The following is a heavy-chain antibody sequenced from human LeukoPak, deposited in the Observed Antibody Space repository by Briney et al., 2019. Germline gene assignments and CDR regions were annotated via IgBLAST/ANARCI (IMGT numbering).Heavy chain of an antibody. D-gene: IGHD3-9*01. J-gene: IGHJ5*02. V-gene: IGHV3-73*01. CDR2: IRSKANSYAT. CDR3: TRHVEYDILTGYLNWFDP. CDR1: GFTFSGSA. Sequence: GGSLRLSCAASGFTFSGSAMHWVRQASGKGLEWVGRIRSKANSYATAYAASVKGRFTISRDDSKNTAYLQMNSLKTEDTAVYYCTRHVEYDILTGYLNWFDPWGQGTLVTVSS.